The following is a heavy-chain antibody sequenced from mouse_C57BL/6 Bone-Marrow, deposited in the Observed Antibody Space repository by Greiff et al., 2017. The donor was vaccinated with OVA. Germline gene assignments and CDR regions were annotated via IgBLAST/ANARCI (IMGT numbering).Heavy chain of an antibody. CDR1: GYAFSSSW. CDR2: IYPGDGDT. CDR3: ARRRAMDY. Sequence: QVQLKQSGPELVKPGASVKISCKASGYAFSSSWMNWVKQRPGKGLEWIGRIYPGDGDTNYNGKFKGKATLHADKSSSTAYMRLSSLTSEDSAVYFCARRRAMDYWGQGTSVTVSS. J-gene: IGHJ4*01. V-gene: IGHV1-82*01.